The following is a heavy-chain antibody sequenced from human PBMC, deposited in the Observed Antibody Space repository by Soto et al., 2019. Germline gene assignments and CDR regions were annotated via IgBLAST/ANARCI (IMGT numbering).Heavy chain of an antibody. J-gene: IGHJ4*02. Sequence: QVQLVESGGGMVQPGRYLRLSCAASGFTFSSYAMDWVRQAPGKGLERVVIISYDGSKKYYPDSVKGRFTISRDNSKNTLYLQMNSLRGDDAAVYYCARGGYSYATFDYWGQGTLVSVSS. CDR2: ISYDGSKK. CDR3: ARGGYSYATFDY. D-gene: IGHD5-18*01. V-gene: IGHV3-30-3*01. CDR1: GFTFSSYA.